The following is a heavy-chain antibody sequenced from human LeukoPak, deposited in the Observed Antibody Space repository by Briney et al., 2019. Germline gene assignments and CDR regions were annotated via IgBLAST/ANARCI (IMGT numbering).Heavy chain of an antibody. V-gene: IGHV3-48*02. J-gene: IGHJ3*02. D-gene: IGHD4-17*01. CDR2: ISSSSSSV. Sequence: PGRSLRLSCAPSAFSLSIYGINWVRQAPGKGLEWVSYISSSSSSVYYADSVKGRFTISRDNVKNSLYLQMNSLRDEDTAMYYCARDTGDYGDLDAIDMWGQGTMVTVSA. CDR1: AFSLSIYG. CDR3: ARDTGDYGDLDAIDM.